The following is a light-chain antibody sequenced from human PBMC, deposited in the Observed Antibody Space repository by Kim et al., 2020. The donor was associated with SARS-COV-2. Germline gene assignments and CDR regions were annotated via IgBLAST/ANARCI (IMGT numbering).Light chain of an antibody. Sequence: SYELTQPPSVSVAPGKTARITCGGNNIGSKSVHWYQQKPGQAPVLVIYYDSDRPSGIPERFSGSNSGNTATLTISRVEAGDEADYYCQGWDSSSDHVV. CDR2: YDS. J-gene: IGLJ2*01. CDR1: NIGSKS. V-gene: IGLV3-21*04. CDR3: QGWDSSSDHVV.